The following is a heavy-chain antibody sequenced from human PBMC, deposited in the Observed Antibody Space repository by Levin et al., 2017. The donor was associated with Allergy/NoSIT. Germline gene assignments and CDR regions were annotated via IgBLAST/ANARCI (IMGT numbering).Heavy chain of an antibody. J-gene: IGHJ4*02. Sequence: SQTLSLTCTVSGGSIRSSNFYWGWIRQPPGKGLQWIGSIYYSGSTSYKPALKSRVTISVDTSKNQFSLKLRSVTAADTAVYYCARLNSGYDLGGIDYWGQGTLVSVFS. V-gene: IGHV4-39*01. CDR3: ARLNSGYDLGGIDY. CDR2: IYYSGST. CDR1: GGSIRSSNFY. D-gene: IGHD5-12*01.